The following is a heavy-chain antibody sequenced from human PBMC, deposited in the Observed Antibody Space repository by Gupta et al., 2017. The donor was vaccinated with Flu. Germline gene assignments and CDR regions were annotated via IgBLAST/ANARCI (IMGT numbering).Heavy chain of an antibody. CDR1: GFTFSNAW. Sequence: EVQLVESGGGLVKPGGSLRLSCAASGFTFSNAWMSWVRQAPGKGLEWVGRIKSKTDGGTTDYAAPVKGRFTISRDDSKNTLYLQMNSLKTEDTAVYYCTTAVSITTTVTNYYYYGMDVWGQGTTVTVSS. CDR2: IKSKTDGGTT. D-gene: IGHD4-17*01. V-gene: IGHV3-15*01. CDR3: TTAVSITTTVTNYYYYGMDV. J-gene: IGHJ6*02.